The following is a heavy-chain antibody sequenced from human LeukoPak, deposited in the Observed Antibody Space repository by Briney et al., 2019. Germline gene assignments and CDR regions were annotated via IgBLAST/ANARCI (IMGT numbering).Heavy chain of an antibody. V-gene: IGHV4-59*08. CDR1: GGSISSYY. Sequence: SETLSLTCTVSGGSISSYYWSWIRQPPGKGLEWIGYIYYSGSTNYNPSLKSRVTISVDTSKNQFSLKLSSVTAADTAVYYCARHAALMGCSSTSCPPGDAFDIWGQGTMVTVSS. J-gene: IGHJ3*02. CDR3: ARHAALMGCSSTSCPPGDAFDI. CDR2: IYYSGST. D-gene: IGHD2-2*01.